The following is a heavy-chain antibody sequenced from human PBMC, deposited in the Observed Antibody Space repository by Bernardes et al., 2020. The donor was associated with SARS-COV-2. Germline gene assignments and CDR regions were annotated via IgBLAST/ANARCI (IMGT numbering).Heavy chain of an antibody. Sequence: GGSLRLSCVVSGFKVGSDYMTWVRQAPGKGLEWLSVIYSGGSTYYADSVRNRFIISRDDYKNTLYLQMNNLRVEDTAVYYCARRRVAERDYFDLWGQGALVTVSS. CDR3: ARRRVAERDYFDL. CDR2: IYSGGST. D-gene: IGHD6-19*01. V-gene: IGHV3-66*01. CDR1: GFKVGSDY. J-gene: IGHJ4*02.